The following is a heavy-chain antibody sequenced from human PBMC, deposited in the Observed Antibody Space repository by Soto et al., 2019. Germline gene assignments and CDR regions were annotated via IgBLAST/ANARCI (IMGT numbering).Heavy chain of an antibody. Sequence: GASVKVSCKASGYTFTSYDINWVRQATGQGLEWMGWMNPNSGNTGYAQKFQGRVTMTRNTSISTAYMDLSSLRSEDTAVYYCARRRWSVSNAFDIWGQGTMVTVSS. CDR3: ARRRWSVSNAFDI. J-gene: IGHJ3*02. CDR2: MNPNSGNT. CDR1: GYTFTSYD. D-gene: IGHD2-15*01. V-gene: IGHV1-8*01.